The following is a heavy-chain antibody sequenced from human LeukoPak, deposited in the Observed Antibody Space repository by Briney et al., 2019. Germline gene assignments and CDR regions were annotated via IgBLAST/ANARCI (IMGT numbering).Heavy chain of an antibody. J-gene: IGHJ6*02. CDR1: GASIRSYY. CDR3: ARDRRYYGMDV. CDR2: ISHSGST. Sequence: ASETLSLTCSVSGASIRSYYWGWMRQPPGKTLEWIGYISHSGSTNYDPSLKSRVTMSVDTSKNQFSLKLSSVTAADTAVYYCARDRRYYGMDVWGQGTTVTVSS. V-gene: IGHV4-59*12.